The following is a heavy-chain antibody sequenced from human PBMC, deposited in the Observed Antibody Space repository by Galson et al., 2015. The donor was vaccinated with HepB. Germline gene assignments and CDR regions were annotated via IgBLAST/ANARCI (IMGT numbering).Heavy chain of an antibody. CDR1: GGSVSSGSYY. J-gene: IGHJ4*02. CDR2: IYYSGST. V-gene: IGHV4-61*01. Sequence: SETLSLTCTVSGGSVSSGSYYWSWIRQPPGKGLEWIGYIYYSGSTNYNPSLKSRVTISVDTSKNQFSLKLSSVTAADTAVYYCARDIVVVGRHKGGRAFDYWGQGTLVTVSS. CDR3: ARDIVVVGRHKGGRAFDY. D-gene: IGHD2-15*01.